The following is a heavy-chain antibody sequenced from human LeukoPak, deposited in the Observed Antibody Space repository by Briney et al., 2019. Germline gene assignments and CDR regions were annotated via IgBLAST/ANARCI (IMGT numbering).Heavy chain of an antibody. CDR2: IYHSGST. Sequence: PSETLSLTCAVSGGSISSSNWWSWVRQPPGKGLEWIGEIYHSGSTNYNPSLKSRVTMSVDKSKNQFSLKLSSVTAADTAVYYCARGQDIVVVPAAIWFDPWGQGTLVTVSS. D-gene: IGHD2-2*01. CDR1: GGSISSSNW. J-gene: IGHJ5*02. V-gene: IGHV4-4*02. CDR3: ARGQDIVVVPAAIWFDP.